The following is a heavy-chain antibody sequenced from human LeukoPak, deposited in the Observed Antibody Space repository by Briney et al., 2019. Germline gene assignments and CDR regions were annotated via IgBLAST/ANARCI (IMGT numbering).Heavy chain of an antibody. CDR2: ISYDGSNK. Sequence: GGSLRLSCAASGFTFSSYWMSWVRQAPGKGLEWVAVISYDGSNKYYADSVKGRFTISRDNSKNTLYLQMNSLRAEDTAVYYCARDFSHYDSSGSSFDYWGQGTLVTVSS. V-gene: IGHV3-30-3*01. CDR1: GFTFSSYW. D-gene: IGHD3-22*01. CDR3: ARDFSHYDSSGSSFDY. J-gene: IGHJ4*02.